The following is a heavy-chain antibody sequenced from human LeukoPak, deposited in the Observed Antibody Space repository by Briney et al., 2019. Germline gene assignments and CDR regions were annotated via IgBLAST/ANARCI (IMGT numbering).Heavy chain of an antibody. CDR1: GGSFSGYY. D-gene: IGHD1-14*01. V-gene: IGHV4-34*01. J-gene: IGHJ6*03. CDR2: INHSGST. Sequence: SETLSLTCAVYGGSFSGYYGSWIRQPPGEGLEWGGEINHSGSTNYNPSLKSRVTISVDTSKNQFSLKLNSLTAADTAGYYFARRRIENYYFYYMDVWGKGNTVTISS. CDR3: ARRRIENYYFYYMDV.